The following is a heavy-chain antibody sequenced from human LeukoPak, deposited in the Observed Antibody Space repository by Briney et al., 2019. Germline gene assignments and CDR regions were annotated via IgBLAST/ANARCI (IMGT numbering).Heavy chain of an antibody. V-gene: IGHV1-46*01. CDR2: INPSGGST. Sequence: ASVKVSCKASGYTFTSYYMHWVRQAPGQGLEWMGIINPSGGSTSYAQKFQGRVTMTRDMSTSTVYMELSSLRSEDTAVYYCARERRTDGYNNPPLGYWGQGTLVTVSS. D-gene: IGHD5-24*01. CDR1: GYTFTSYY. J-gene: IGHJ4*02. CDR3: ARERRTDGYNNPPLGY.